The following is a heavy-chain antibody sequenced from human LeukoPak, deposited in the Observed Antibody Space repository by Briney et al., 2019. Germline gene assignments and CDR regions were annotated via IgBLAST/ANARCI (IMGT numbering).Heavy chain of an antibody. CDR2: IKQDGSEK. D-gene: IGHD3-22*01. V-gene: IGHV3-7*01. Sequence: PGGSLRLSCAASGFTLSGYWMSWVRQAPGEGREWVANIKQDGSEKYYVDFVKGRFTISRDNAKNSLYLQMNSLRAEDTAVYYCAREIYYDSSGYFDWGQGTLVTVSS. CDR3: AREIYYDSSGYFD. J-gene: IGHJ4*02. CDR1: GFTLSGYW.